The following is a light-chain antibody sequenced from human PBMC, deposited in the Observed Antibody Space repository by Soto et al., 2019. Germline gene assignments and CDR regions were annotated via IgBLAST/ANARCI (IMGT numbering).Light chain of an antibody. V-gene: IGKV1-33*01. J-gene: IGKJ5*01. CDR1: QNITNN. Sequence: DIQMTQSPSSLSASIGDRVTITCQASQNITNNLSWSQQKPGKAPNLLIYHASKLAKGVTSRFSGSGSGTDFSFIITSLQREDLATYYCQQYYGLPPLTFGQGTRLEIK. CDR3: QQYYGLPPLT. CDR2: HAS.